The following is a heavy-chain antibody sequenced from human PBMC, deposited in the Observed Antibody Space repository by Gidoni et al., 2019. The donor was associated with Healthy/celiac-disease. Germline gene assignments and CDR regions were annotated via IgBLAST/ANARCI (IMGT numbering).Heavy chain of an antibody. CDR1: GCHFGHSA. Sequence: VQLVESGGGMVQPGRSLGLSCTDSGCHFGHSAMRWFCQAPGKGLGWVGFIRSKAYGGTTEYAASVKGRFTISRDDSKSIAYLQMNSLKTEDTAVYYCTRAIITMVQCIGSDYWGQGTLVTVSS. J-gene: IGHJ4*02. V-gene: IGHV3-49*03. CDR2: IRSKAYGGTT. CDR3: TRAIITMVQCIGSDY. D-gene: IGHD3-10*01.